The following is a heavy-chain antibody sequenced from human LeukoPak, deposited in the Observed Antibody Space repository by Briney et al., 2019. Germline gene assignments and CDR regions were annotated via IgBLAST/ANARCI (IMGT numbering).Heavy chain of an antibody. J-gene: IGHJ4*02. CDR2: IYYSGST. D-gene: IGHD6-13*01. Sequence: SETLSLTCTVSGGSISSYYWNWIRQPPGKGLEWIGYIYYSGSTNYNPSLKSRVTISVDTSKNQFSLKLSSVTAADTAVYYCARIGAAGAGGLDYWGQGTLVTVSS. CDR1: GGSISSYY. V-gene: IGHV4-59*08. CDR3: ARIGAAGAGGLDY.